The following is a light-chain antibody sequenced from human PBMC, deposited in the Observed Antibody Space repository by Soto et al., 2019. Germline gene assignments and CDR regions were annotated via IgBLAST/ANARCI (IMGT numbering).Light chain of an antibody. J-gene: IGKJ1*01. V-gene: IGKV1-39*01. CDR1: QSLNNR. CDR2: AAS. CDR3: QQSYSTPRT. Sequence: DIRLTQSPSTLSASVEDRGTITCRASQSLNNRLAWYQQKPGKAPKLLIYAASSLQSGVPSRFSGSGSGTDFTLTISSLQPEDFATYYCQQSYSTPRTFGQGTKVDIK.